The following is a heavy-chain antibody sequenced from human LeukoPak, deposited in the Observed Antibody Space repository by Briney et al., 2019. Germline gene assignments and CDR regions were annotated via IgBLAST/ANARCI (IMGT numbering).Heavy chain of an antibody. Sequence: ASVTVSSKASGYTFTRHGINWVRQAPGQGRGGMGGISIFNDNAKYPENFQGRVIMTADTSTSTAYMELRSLRSDDTAVYYCARGGNLGGYFYQYIYVWGKGTTVTVSS. CDR2: ISIFNDNA. CDR3: ARGGNLGGYFYQYIYV. D-gene: IGHD1-14*01. J-gene: IGHJ6*03. V-gene: IGHV1-18*01. CDR1: GYTFTRHG.